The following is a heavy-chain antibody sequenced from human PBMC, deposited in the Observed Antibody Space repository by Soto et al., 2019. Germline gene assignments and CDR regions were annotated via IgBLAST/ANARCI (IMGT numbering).Heavy chain of an antibody. D-gene: IGHD2-21*02. Sequence: VASVKVSCKASGYTFTSYAMHWVRQAPGQRLEWMGWINAGNGNTKYSQKFQGRVTITRDTSASTAYMELSSLRSEDTAVYYCARSIVVVTAADYWGQGPLVTVSS. V-gene: IGHV1-3*01. J-gene: IGHJ4*02. CDR1: GYTFTSYA. CDR3: ARSIVVVTAADY. CDR2: INAGNGNT.